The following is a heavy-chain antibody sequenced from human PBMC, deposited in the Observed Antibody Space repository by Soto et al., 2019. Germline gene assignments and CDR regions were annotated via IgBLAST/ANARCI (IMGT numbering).Heavy chain of an antibody. J-gene: IGHJ3*02. CDR1: GYSFTSYW. CDR3: ARRYCSSTSCYLNAFDI. Sequence: RGESLKISCKGSGYSFTSYWIGWVRQMPGKGLEWMGIIYPGDSDTRYSPSFQGQVTISADKSISTAYLQWSSLEASDTAMYYCARRYCSSTSCYLNAFDIWGQGTMVTVSS. D-gene: IGHD2-2*01. V-gene: IGHV5-51*01. CDR2: IYPGDSDT.